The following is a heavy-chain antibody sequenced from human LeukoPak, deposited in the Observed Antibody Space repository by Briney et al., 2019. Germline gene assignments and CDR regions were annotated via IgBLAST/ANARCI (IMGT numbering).Heavy chain of an antibody. Sequence: PGGSLRLSCAASGFTFSIYGMSWVRQAPGKGLEWVSAISSSGGYTYYADSVKGRFTISRDNSKNTLYLQMNSLRAEDTAVYYCAKSGYNRFDYWGQGTLVTVSS. V-gene: IGHV3-23*01. CDR3: AKSGYNRFDY. CDR2: ISSSGGYT. CDR1: GFTFSIYG. D-gene: IGHD5-24*01. J-gene: IGHJ4*02.